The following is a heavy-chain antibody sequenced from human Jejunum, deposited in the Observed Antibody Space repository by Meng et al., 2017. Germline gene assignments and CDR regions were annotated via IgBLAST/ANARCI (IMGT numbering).Heavy chain of an antibody. Sequence: VQWVESVGGLVTPGGSLRLSCAAAGFTFSTYWMHWVRQAPGKGLEWVSQINVDGGTITYADSVKGRFTISRDNAKNTLYLQMNSLRVEDTAVYYCARVRTGYCDYWGQGTLVTVSS. CDR2: INVDGGTI. CDR1: GFTFSTYW. J-gene: IGHJ4*02. CDR3: ARVRTGYCDY. V-gene: IGHV3-74*01. D-gene: IGHD4-17*01.